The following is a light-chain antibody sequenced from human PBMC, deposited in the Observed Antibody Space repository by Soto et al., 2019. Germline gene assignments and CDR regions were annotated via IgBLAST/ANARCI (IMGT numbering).Light chain of an antibody. V-gene: IGKV3-15*01. CDR2: ETS. CDR1: RSVSSH. CDR3: QQYNKWPLT. Sequence: EIVMTQSPATLSVSPGERATLSCRASRSVSSHLAWYQQKPGQAPRLLIYETSTRATGVPARFSGSGSGTEFTLAISSLQSEDFAVYYCQQYNKWPLTFGGGTKVEIK. J-gene: IGKJ4*01.